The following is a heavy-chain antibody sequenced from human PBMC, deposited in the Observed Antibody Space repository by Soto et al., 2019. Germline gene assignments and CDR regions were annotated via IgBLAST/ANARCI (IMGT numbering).Heavy chain of an antibody. CDR1: GFTFTDYS. V-gene: IGHV3-11*04. CDR3: AKNPYYDILTGLPWGLGFDY. J-gene: IGHJ4*02. D-gene: IGHD3-9*01. Sequence: GSLRLSCAASGFTFTDYSMSWIRQAPGKGLEWVSYISSSGSTTHYADSVKGRFTISRDKSKNTLYLQMNSLRPEDTAVYYCAKNPYYDILTGLPWGLGFDYWGQGTLVTVSS. CDR2: ISSSGSTT.